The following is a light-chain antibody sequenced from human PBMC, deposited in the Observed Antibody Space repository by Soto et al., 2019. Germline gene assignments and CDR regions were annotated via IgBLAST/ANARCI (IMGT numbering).Light chain of an antibody. CDR2: DAS. Sequence: IPLTQSPSFLSASVGDRVTITCRASQGIGSFLAWYQQKPGKAPKLLIYDASTLQSGVPSRFSGSESGTEFTLTITSLQADDFATYYCQQLGSYPRTFGPGTKVDVK. J-gene: IGKJ3*01. V-gene: IGKV1-9*01. CDR1: QGIGSF. CDR3: QQLGSYPRT.